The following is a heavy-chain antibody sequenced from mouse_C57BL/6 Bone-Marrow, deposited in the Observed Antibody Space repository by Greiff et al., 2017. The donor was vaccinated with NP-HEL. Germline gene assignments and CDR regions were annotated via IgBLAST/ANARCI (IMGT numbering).Heavy chain of an antibody. D-gene: IGHD1-1*01. CDR2: INPGSGGT. Sequence: QVQLQQSGAELVRPGTSVKVSCKASGYAFTNYLIEWVKQRPGQGLEWIGVINPGSGGTNYNEQFKGKATLTADKSSSTAYMPLSSLTSEDSAVYFCAYYGHWYFDVWGTGTTVTVSS. V-gene: IGHV1-54*01. CDR3: AYYGHWYFDV. J-gene: IGHJ1*03. CDR1: GYAFTNYL.